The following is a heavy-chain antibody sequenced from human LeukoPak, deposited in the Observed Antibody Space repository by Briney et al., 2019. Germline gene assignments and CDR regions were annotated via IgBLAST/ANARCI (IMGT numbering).Heavy chain of an antibody. Sequence: GGSLRLSCAASGFSFSSYVMSWVRQAPGKGLEWVSAISGSSGSTYYVDSVKGRFTISRDNPKNTLYLQMNSLRAEDTAVYYCVKNFWSDKYYFYYMDVWGKGTTVTVSS. J-gene: IGHJ6*03. V-gene: IGHV3-23*01. CDR3: VKNFWSDKYYFYYMDV. CDR1: GFSFSSYV. D-gene: IGHD3-3*01. CDR2: ISGSSGST.